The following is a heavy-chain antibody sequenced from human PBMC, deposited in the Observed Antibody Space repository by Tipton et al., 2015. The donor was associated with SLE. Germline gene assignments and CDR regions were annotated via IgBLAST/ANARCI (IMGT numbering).Heavy chain of an antibody. CDR2: IYYSGST. CDR3: ARGLMVRGVKVDY. V-gene: IGHV4-31*02. Sequence: RSLRLSCTVSGGSISSGGFYWSWIRQHPGKGLEWIGYIYYSGSTYYNPSLKSRVTISVDTSKNQFSLKLSSVTAADTAVYYCARGLMVRGVKVDYWGQGTLVTVSS. CDR1: GGSISSGGFY. D-gene: IGHD3-10*01. J-gene: IGHJ4*02.